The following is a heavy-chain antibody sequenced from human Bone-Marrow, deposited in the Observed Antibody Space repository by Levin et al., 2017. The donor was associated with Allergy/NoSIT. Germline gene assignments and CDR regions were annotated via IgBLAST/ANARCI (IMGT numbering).Heavy chain of an antibody. CDR3: ARRGYSSSWGEGFDY. V-gene: IGHV1-69*06. CDR2: IIPIFGTA. J-gene: IGHJ4*02. CDR1: GGTFSSYA. D-gene: IGHD6-13*01. Sequence: KISCKASGGTFSSYAISWVRQAPGQGLEWMGGIIPIFGTANYAQKFQGRVTITADKSTSTAYMELSSLRSEDTAVYYCARRGYSSSWGEGFDYWGQGTLVTVSS.